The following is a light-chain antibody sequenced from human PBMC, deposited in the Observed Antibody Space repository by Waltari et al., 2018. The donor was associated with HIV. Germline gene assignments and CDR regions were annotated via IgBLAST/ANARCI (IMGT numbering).Light chain of an antibody. J-gene: IGLJ2*01. CDR1: SRDLGSYML. Sequence: QTALTQHAHVPGSPGQSITISYTGTSRDLGSYMLVSRYQQHPGRAPKLLIFEVLKGPSCSANRIAGSKSGSTASLTSSRLQADDKADYYCSSYAGRNICLFGGGTKLTV. CDR3: SSYAGRNICL. V-gene: IGLV2-23*02. CDR2: EVL.